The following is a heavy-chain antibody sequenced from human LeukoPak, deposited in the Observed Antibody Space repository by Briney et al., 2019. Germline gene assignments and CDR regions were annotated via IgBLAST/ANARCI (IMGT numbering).Heavy chain of an antibody. V-gene: IGHV3-7*03. CDR2: IKQDGSEK. CDR3: AKDVVPDSGWDLDY. D-gene: IGHD6-19*01. Sequence: GGSLRLSCAASGLTFSTYGMNWVRQAPGKGLEWVANIKQDGSEKYYVDSVKGRFTISRDNSKNTLYLQMSSLRTEDTAIYYCAKDVVPDSGWDLDYWGQGTLVTVSS. J-gene: IGHJ4*02. CDR1: GLTFSTYG.